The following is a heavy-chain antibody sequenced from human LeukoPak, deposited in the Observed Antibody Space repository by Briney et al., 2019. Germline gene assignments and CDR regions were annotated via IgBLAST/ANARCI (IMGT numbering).Heavy chain of an antibody. J-gene: IGHJ4*02. CDR1: GFTFLNYA. CDR3: ARERWGRGYFDY. D-gene: IGHD2-21*02. V-gene: IGHV3-66*02. CDR2: IYSGGST. Sequence: GGSLRLSCEASGFTFLNYAMSWVRQAPGKGLEWVSVIYSGGSTYYADSVKGRFTISRDNSKNTLYLQMNSLRAEDTAVYYCARERWGRGYFDYWGQGTLVTVSS.